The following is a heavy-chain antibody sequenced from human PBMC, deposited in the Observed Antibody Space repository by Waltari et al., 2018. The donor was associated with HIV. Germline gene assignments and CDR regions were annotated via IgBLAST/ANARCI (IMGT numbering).Heavy chain of an antibody. Sequence: QITLEESGPTLVKPTQTLTLTCTFSGFSLSTSGVGVGWIRQPPGKALEWLALIYWNGTKHYSPSLKSRVTITKETSKDQVVLKMTNMDPADTATYFCARRPGYCSGTRCYYSHWFDPWGQGTLVTVSS. V-gene: IGHV2-5*01. D-gene: IGHD2-2*03. J-gene: IGHJ5*02. CDR2: IYWNGTK. CDR1: GFSLSTSGVG. CDR3: ARRPGYCSGTRCYYSHWFDP.